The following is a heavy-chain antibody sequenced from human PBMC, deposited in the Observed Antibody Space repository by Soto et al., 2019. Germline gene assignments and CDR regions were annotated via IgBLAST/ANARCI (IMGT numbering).Heavy chain of an antibody. CDR3: ASSLGITMVRGVMPNYYYYYGMDV. CDR2: IYPGDSDT. Sequence: PGESLKISCKGSGYSFTSYWVGWVRQMPGKGLEWMGIIYPGDSDTRYSPSFQGQVTISADKSISTAYLQWSSLKASDTATYYCASSLGITMVRGVMPNYYYYYGMDVWGQGTTVTVSS. V-gene: IGHV5-51*01. D-gene: IGHD3-10*01. CDR1: GYSFTSYW. J-gene: IGHJ6*02.